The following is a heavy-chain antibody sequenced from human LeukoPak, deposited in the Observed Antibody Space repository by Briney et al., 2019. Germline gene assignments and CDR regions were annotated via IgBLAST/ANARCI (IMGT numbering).Heavy chain of an antibody. Sequence: GGSLRLSCAASGFTVSSNYMSWVRQAPGKGLEWVSVIYSGGSTYYADSVKGRFTISRDNSKNTLYLQMNSLRAEDTAVYYCARARGIVATIGALFGYWGQGTLVTVSS. CDR1: GFTVSSNY. V-gene: IGHV3-66*01. D-gene: IGHD5-12*01. CDR3: ARARGIVATIGALFGY. J-gene: IGHJ4*02. CDR2: IYSGGST.